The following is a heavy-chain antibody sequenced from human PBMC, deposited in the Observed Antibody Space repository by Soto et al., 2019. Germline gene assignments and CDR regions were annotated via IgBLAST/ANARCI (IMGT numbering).Heavy chain of an antibody. J-gene: IGHJ4*02. CDR1: GFTFSSYW. CDR3: ARGGPYSSSEVDY. CDR2: VNGDGSST. V-gene: IGHV3-74*01. D-gene: IGHD6-6*01. Sequence: EVQLVESGGGLVQPGGSLRLSCAASGFTFSSYWIHWVRQAPGKGLVWVSRVNGDGSSTSYADSVKGRFTISRDNAKNTLYLQMNSLRVEDTAVYYCARGGPYSSSEVDYWGQGTLVTVSS.